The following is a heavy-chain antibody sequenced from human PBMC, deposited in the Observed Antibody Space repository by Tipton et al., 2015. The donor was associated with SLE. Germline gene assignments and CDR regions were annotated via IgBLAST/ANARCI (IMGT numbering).Heavy chain of an antibody. V-gene: IGHV4-59*01. D-gene: IGHD6-6*01. CDR3: ARVRGSASSWYFDL. Sequence: LRLSCSVSGVSIGSYYWSWIRQPPGKGLEWIGYIHYSGSTNSNPSLESRVTISVDTSKNQFSLKLSSVTAADTAVYYCARVRGSASSWYFDLWGRGTVVTVSS. J-gene: IGHJ2*01. CDR2: IHYSGST. CDR1: GVSIGSYY.